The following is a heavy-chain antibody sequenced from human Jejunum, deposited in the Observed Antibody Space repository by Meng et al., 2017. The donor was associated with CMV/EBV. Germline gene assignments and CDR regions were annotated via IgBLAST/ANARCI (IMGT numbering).Heavy chain of an antibody. Sequence: SGVTFDDYAMHWVRQAPGKGLEWVSSISWNSGNIDYVDSVKGRFTISRDNAKNSLYLQMNSLRAEDTALYYCAKDTGGFLNWLDPWGQGTLVTVSS. D-gene: IGHD3-3*01. V-gene: IGHV3-9*01. CDR2: ISWNSGNI. CDR1: GVTFDDYA. J-gene: IGHJ5*02. CDR3: AKDTGGFLNWLDP.